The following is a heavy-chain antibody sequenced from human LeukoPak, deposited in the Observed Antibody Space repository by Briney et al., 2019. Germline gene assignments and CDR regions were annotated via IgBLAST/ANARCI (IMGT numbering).Heavy chain of an antibody. Sequence: GESLKISCEGSGYSFTSYWIGWVRQMPGKGLEWMWIIYPGDSDTRYSPSFQGQVTISADKSLSTAYLQWSSLKAADTAMYYCAKSTTTVAAPGTVDYWGQGTLVTVSS. CDR2: IYPGDSDT. V-gene: IGHV5-51*01. D-gene: IGHD6-13*01. CDR1: GYSFTSYW. J-gene: IGHJ4*02. CDR3: AKSTTTVAAPGTVDY.